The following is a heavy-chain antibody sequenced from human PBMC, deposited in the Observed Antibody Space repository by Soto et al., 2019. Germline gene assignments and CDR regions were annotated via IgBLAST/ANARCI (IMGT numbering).Heavy chain of an antibody. CDR2: INPNSGGT. V-gene: IGHV1-2*04. J-gene: IGHJ6*02. CDR1: GYTFTGYY. Sequence: ASVKVSCKASGYTFTGYYMHWVRQAPGQGLEWMGWINPNSGGTNYAQKFQGWVTMTRDTSISTAYMELSRLRSDDTAVYYCARANYDFWSGNIWGRRDYYYGMDVWGQGTTVTVSS. D-gene: IGHD3-3*01. CDR3: ARANYDFWSGNIWGRRDYYYGMDV.